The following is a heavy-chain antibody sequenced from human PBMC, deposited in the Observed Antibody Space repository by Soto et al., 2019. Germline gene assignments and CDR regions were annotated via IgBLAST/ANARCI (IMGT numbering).Heavy chain of an antibody. CDR3: ARDLVWGGTTWYYYYGMDV. J-gene: IGHJ6*02. Sequence: PGGSLRLSCAASGFTFSSYAMSWVRQAPGKGLEWVSAVSGSGGSTYYADSVKGRFTISRDNSKNTLYLQMNSLRAEDTAVYYCARDLVWGGTTWYYYYGMDVWGQGTTVTVS. CDR2: VSGSGGST. V-gene: IGHV3-23*01. CDR1: GFTFSSYA. D-gene: IGHD1-7*01.